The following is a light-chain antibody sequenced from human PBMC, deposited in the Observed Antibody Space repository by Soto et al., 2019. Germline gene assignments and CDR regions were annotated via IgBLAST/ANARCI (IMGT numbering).Light chain of an antibody. CDR2: AAS. CDR1: QSVGSN. V-gene: IGKV3-15*01. CDR3: PQYYDSLRT. Sequence: EIVMSQPPATHSVSPGDRFTLSCRAGQSVGSNVAWSHQNPGQAPRLLIYAASTRATGVPARSCGSGSWTEFTLTFCCLQEVHVALESCPQYYDSLRTCGQGAKVDI. J-gene: IGKJ1*01.